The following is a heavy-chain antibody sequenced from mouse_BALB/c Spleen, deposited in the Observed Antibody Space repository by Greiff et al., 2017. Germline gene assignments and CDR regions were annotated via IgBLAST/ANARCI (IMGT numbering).Heavy chain of an antibody. D-gene: IGHD1-1*01. CDR3: AREARGSSFWYFDV. CDR2: IWGDGST. V-gene: IGHV2-6-7*01. Sequence: VQVVESGPGLVAPSQSLSITCTVSGFSLTGYGVNWVRQPPGKGLEWLGMIWGDGSTDYNSALKSRLSISKDNSKSQVFLKMNSLQTDDTARYYCAREARGSSFWYFDVWGAGTTVTVSS. CDR1: GFSLTGYG. J-gene: IGHJ1*01.